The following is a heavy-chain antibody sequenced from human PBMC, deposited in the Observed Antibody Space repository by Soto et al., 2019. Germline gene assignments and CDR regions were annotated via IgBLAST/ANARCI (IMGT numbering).Heavy chain of an antibody. CDR2: VDPDNVHT. CDR3: ARGAASGYSYSYYMYV. CDR1: GYGFSNYV. J-gene: IGHJ6*03. V-gene: IGHV1-18*01. D-gene: IGHD6-13*01. Sequence: QVQLVQSGPEVKKPGTSVKVSCKTSGYGFSNYVVSWVRQAPGQGLEWVGRVDPDNVHTKYAQKLQGRVTMATDTATNTAYMELRSLTFDDTAVYYGARGAASGYSYSYYMYVWGKGNTFTFSS.